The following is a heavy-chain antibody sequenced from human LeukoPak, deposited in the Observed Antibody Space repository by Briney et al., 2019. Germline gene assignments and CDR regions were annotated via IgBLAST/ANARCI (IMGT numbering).Heavy chain of an antibody. J-gene: IGHJ4*02. D-gene: IGHD3-3*01. CDR3: ASRITWFDY. CDR1: GGSISSANYY. V-gene: IGHV4-30-4*01. CDR2: IYHSGNT. Sequence: SETLSLTCTVSGGSISSANYYWNWIRQPPGKGLEWIGYIYHSGNTNYNPSLKSRLTISVDTSKNQFSLKLSSVTAADTAVYYCASRITWFDYWGQGTLVTVSS.